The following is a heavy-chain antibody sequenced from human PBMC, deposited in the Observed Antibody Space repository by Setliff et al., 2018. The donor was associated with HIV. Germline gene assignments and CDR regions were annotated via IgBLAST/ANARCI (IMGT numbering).Heavy chain of an antibody. CDR2: IYPSGNI. CDR3: ARHKVLLFSWVAFDV. Sequence: KSSETLSLTCTVSGGSISRYYWSWIRQPAGKGLEWIGRIYPSGNINYNPSLKSRLTMSIDTSKNQFSLKLSSVTATDTAVYYCARHKVLLFSWVAFDVWGLGTLVTVS. CDR1: GGSISRYY. J-gene: IGHJ3*01. D-gene: IGHD3-16*01. V-gene: IGHV4-4*07.